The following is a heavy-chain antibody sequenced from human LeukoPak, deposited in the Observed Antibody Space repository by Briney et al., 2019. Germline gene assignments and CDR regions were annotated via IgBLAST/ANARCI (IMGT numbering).Heavy chain of an antibody. J-gene: IGHJ4*02. CDR3: ASLPPTETTLAHFAY. CDR1: GFTFSSYW. CDR2: INSDGSST. D-gene: IGHD4-11*01. Sequence: PGGSLRLSCAASGFTFSSYWMHWVRQAPGKGLVWVSRINSDGSSTSYADSVKGRFTISRDNAKNTLYLQMNSLRAEDTAVYYCASLPPTETTLAHFAYGGQGTLVTVSS. V-gene: IGHV3-74*01.